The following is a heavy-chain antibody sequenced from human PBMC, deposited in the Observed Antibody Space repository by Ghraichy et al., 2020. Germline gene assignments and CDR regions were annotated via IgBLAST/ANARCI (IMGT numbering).Heavy chain of an antibody. CDR2: IRSKFYGGAT. D-gene: IGHD2-15*01. CDR3: TRGLVVDSFTYYFDY. V-gene: IGHV3-49*04. Sequence: GESLRLSCTASGFTFGDHGLSWVRQAPGKGLEWVSFIRSKFYGGATEYAASVKGRFTISRDDSKSIAYLQMNSLKSEDTAVYYCTRGLVVDSFTYYFDYWGQGTLVTVSS. CDR1: GFTFGDHG. J-gene: IGHJ4*02.